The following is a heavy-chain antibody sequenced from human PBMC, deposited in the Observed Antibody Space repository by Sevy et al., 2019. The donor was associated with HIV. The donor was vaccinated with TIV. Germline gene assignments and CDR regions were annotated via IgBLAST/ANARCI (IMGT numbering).Heavy chain of an antibody. Sequence: GGSLRLSCAASGVIFSSYTMNWVRQAPGKGLEWVSSISSSGSYIYYSDSVKGRFTVSRDNASNSLYLQLESLRGEDTAVYYCATMLNMGRGVVIKQSDYWGQGTLVTVSS. V-gene: IGHV3-21*01. CDR1: GVIFSSYT. D-gene: IGHD3-10*01. J-gene: IGHJ4*02. CDR3: ATMLNMGRGVVIKQSDY. CDR2: ISSSGSYI.